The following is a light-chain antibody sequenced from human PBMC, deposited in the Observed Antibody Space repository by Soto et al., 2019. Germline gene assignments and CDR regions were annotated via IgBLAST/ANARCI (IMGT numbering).Light chain of an antibody. CDR1: QSGRSK. CDR3: QQYKNWPSWT. V-gene: IGKV3-15*01. Sequence: EILMTQSPATLSVSPGERATLSCRGSQSGRSKLAWYQQTPGQAPMLLVQGAATRAQGIPDRFRGSGSGTECTLNISVRKSEDFAVYYCQQYKNWPSWTFGQGTKVDIK. J-gene: IGKJ1*01. CDR2: GAA.